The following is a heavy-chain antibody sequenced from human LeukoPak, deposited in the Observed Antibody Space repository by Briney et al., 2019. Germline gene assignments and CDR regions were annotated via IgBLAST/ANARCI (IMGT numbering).Heavy chain of an antibody. CDR2: ITSNSGET. V-gene: IGHV3-23*01. CDR1: GFTFSSYA. CDR3: ARDAYYGSGSYFYFDY. J-gene: IGHJ4*02. Sequence: PGRSLRLSCAASGFTFSSYAMHWVRQAPGKGLEWVSLITSNSGETYYADSVKGRFTISRDNSRNTVYLHLHSLRADDTALYYCARDAYYGSGSYFYFDYWGQGTLVTVSS. D-gene: IGHD3-10*01.